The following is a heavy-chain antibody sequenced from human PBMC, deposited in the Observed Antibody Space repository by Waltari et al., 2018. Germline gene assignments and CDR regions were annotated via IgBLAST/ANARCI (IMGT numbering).Heavy chain of an antibody. J-gene: IGHJ4*02. CDR3: ARVGDYDFWSGPFDY. V-gene: IGHV4-59*01. Sequence: GSTNYNPSLKSRVTISVDTSKNQFSLKLSSVTAADTAVYYCARVGDYDFWSGPFDYWGQGTLVTVSS. CDR2: GST. D-gene: IGHD3-3*01.